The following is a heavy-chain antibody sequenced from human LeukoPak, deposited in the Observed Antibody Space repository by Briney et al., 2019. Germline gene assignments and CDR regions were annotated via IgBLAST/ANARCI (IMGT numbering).Heavy chain of an antibody. D-gene: IGHD4-4*01. J-gene: IGHJ6*02. V-gene: IGHV1-8*01. CDR3: ARLIPRDYSNYGPYYYYGMDV. Sequence: ASVKVSGKASGYTFTSYDINWVRQATGQGLEWMGWMNPNSGNTGYAQKFQGRVTMTRHTSISTAYMELSSLRSEDTAVYYCARLIPRDYSNYGPYYYYGMDVWGQGTTVTVSS. CDR2: MNPNSGNT. CDR1: GYTFTSYD.